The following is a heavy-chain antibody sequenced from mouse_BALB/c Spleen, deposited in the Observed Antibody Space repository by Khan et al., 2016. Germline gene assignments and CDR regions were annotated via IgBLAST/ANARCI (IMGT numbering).Heavy chain of an antibody. J-gene: IGHJ2*01. CDR3: ARGDGYFLDY. CDR2: INTYTGEP. V-gene: IGHV9-3-1*01. Sequence: QIQLVQSGPELKKPGETVKISCKASGYTFTNYGMNWVKQAPGKGLKWMGWINTYTGEPTYADDFKGRFAFSLDTSASTAYLQINNLKNEDTATYFCARGDGYFLDYWGQGTTRTVSS. D-gene: IGHD2-3*01. CDR1: GYTFTNYG.